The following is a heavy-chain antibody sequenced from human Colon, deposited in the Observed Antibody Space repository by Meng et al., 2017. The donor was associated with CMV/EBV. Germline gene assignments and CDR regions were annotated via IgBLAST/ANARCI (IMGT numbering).Heavy chain of an antibody. Sequence: GESLKISCAASGFSFNAFPIHWVRQAPGKGLEWVAIVSHDGKNKNYAESVKGRFTISRDNAKNSLYLQMNSLRAEDTAVYYCARDRRIAAVQRAFDYWGQGTLVTVSS. D-gene: IGHD6-13*01. J-gene: IGHJ4*02. V-gene: IGHV3-30*04. CDR2: VSHDGKNK. CDR1: GFSFNAFP. CDR3: ARDRRIAAVQRAFDY.